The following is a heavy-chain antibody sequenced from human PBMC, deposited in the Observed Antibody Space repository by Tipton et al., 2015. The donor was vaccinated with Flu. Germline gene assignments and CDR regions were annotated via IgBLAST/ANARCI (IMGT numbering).Heavy chain of an antibody. CDR3: ARGAGDIWFGEFFWFDP. Sequence: SLRLSCAVSGGSISSSNWWSWVRQPPGKGLEWIGEIYHSGSTNYNPSLKSRVTISVDKSKIQFSLKLSSVTAADTAVYYCARGAGDIWFGEFFWFDPWGQGTLVTVSS. D-gene: IGHD3-10*01. CDR1: GGSISSSNW. V-gene: IGHV4-4*02. CDR2: IYHSGST. J-gene: IGHJ5*02.